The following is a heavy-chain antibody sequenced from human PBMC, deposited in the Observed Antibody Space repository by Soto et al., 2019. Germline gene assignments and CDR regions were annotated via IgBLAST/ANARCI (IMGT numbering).Heavy chain of an antibody. CDR2: IIPIFGTA. D-gene: IGHD3-22*01. V-gene: IGHV1-69*01. J-gene: IGHJ4*02. CDR1: GGTFSSYA. Sequence: QVQLVQSGAEVKKPGSSVKVSCKASGGTFSSYAISWVRQAPGQGLEWMGGIIPIFGTANYAQKFQGRVTITADESTSTAYMELSSLRSEDTAVYYCARVSPDYYDSSGYFLSYWGQGTLVTVSS. CDR3: ARVSPDYYDSSGYFLSY.